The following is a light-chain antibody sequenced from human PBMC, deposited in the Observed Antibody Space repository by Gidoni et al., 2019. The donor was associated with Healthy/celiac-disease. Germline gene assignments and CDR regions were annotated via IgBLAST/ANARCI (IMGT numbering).Light chain of an antibody. CDR2: QDS. CDR3: QAWDSSTAV. CDR1: KLGDKS. Sequence: SYELPQPPSVSVSPGQTASITCSGDKLGDKSACWYQQKPGQSPVLVIYQDSKRPSGIPERFSGSNSGNTATLTISGTQAMDEADYYCQAWDSSTAVFGGGTKLTVL. J-gene: IGLJ2*01. V-gene: IGLV3-1*01.